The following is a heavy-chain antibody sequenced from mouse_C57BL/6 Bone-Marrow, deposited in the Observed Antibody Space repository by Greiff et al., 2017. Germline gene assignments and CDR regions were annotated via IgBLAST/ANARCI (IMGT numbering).Heavy chain of an antibody. Sequence: QVQLQQPGAELVRPGSSVKLSCKASGYTFTSYWMHWVKQRPIQGLEWIGNIDPSDSETHYNQKFKDKATLTVDKSSSTAYLQLSSLTSEDSAVYYGARSDGYSSYWYLDVWGTGTTVTVSS. CDR2: IDPSDSET. CDR3: ARSDGYSSYWYLDV. J-gene: IGHJ1*03. D-gene: IGHD2-3*01. CDR1: GYTFTSYW. V-gene: IGHV1-52*01.